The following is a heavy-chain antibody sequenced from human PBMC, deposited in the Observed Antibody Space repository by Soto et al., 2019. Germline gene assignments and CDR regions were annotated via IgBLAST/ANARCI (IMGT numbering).Heavy chain of an antibody. CDR1: GYTFANYA. D-gene: IGHD3-16*01. CDR3: ERDLSGWGLTNGHFGVDV. J-gene: IGHJ6*02. Sequence: QVRLVQSGTEVKKPGASVMVSCKATGYTFANYAIHWVRQAPGQDFEWMGWINAGNGNTRNSQKFQGRVTFTRDTSATTAHMEVGSLRFEDTAVYYCERDLSGWGLTNGHFGVDVWGQGTTVIVSS. CDR2: INAGNGNT. V-gene: IGHV1-3*01.